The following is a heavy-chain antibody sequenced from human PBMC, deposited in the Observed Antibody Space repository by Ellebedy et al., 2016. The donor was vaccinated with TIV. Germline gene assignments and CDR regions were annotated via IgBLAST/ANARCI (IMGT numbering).Heavy chain of an antibody. Sequence: SETLSLTCTVSGGSISSYYWSWIRQLPGKGLEWIGYIYYSGSTYYNPSLKSRVTISVDTSKNQFSLKLSSVTAADTAVYYCARIVGATGAFDIWGQGTMVTVSS. D-gene: IGHD1-26*01. J-gene: IGHJ3*02. CDR2: IYYSGST. CDR3: ARIVGATGAFDI. CDR1: GGSISSYY. V-gene: IGHV4-59*12.